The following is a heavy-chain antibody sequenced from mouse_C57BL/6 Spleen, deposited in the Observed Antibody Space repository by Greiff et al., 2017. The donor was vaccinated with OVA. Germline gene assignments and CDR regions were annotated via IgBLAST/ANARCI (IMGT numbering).Heavy chain of an antibody. CDR2: ISDGGSYT. D-gene: IGHD2-5*01. CDR3: ARDNSNYPFAY. J-gene: IGHJ3*01. Sequence: EVKLMESGGGLVKPGGSLKLSCAASGFTFSSYAMSWVRQTPEKRLEWVATISDGGSYTYYPDNVKGRFTISRDNAKNNLYLQMSHLKSEDTSMYYCARDNSNYPFAYWGQGTLVTVSA. CDR1: GFTFSSYA. V-gene: IGHV5-4*01.